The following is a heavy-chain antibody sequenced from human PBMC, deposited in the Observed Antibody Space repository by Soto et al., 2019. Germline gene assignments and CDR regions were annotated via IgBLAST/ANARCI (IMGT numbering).Heavy chain of an antibody. CDR2: IYHSGST. D-gene: IGHD2-15*01. CDR1: GGSISSGGYS. CDR3: ARRVICSGGSCYYAFDI. Sequence: PSETLSLTCAVSGGSISSGGYSWSWIRQPPGKGLEWIGYIYHSGSTYYNPSLKSRVTISVDRSKNQFSLKLSSVTAADTAVYYCARRVICSGGSCYYAFDIWGQGTLVT. V-gene: IGHV4-30-2*01. J-gene: IGHJ3*02.